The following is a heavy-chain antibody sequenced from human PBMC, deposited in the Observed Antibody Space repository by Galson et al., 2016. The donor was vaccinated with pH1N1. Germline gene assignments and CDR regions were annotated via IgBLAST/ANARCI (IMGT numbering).Heavy chain of an antibody. D-gene: IGHD6-13*01. V-gene: IGHV4-59*01. J-gene: IGHJ3*01. CDR3: ASAGYRSGWYGIGAFDV. Sequence: ETLSLTCTVSGGSISSYYWSWIRQPPGKGLEWIGYLYNSGGTNYNPSLMSRVTISEDTSRNQFSLKLRSVTAADTAVYYCASAGYRSGWYGIGAFDVWGRGTKVTVSS. CDR1: GGSISSYY. CDR2: LYNSGGT.